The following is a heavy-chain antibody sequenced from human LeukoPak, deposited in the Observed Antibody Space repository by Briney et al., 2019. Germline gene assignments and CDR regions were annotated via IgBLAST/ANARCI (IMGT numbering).Heavy chain of an antibody. Sequence: PGGSLRLSWAASGFTFSSDGMHWVRQAPGKGLEWVAVIWYDGSNKYYADSVKGRFTISRDNSKNTLYLQMNSLRAEDTAVYYCARGLYDRSGYYVTPDYWGQGTLVTVSS. CDR2: IWYDGSNK. J-gene: IGHJ4*02. D-gene: IGHD3-22*01. V-gene: IGHV3-33*01. CDR1: GFTFSSDG. CDR3: ARGLYDRSGYYVTPDY.